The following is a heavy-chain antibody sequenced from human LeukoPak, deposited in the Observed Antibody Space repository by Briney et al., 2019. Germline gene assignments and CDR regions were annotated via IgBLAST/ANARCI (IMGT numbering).Heavy chain of an antibody. CDR1: GFTFSGHH. CDR3: AKEGYSGYDYDY. D-gene: IGHD5-12*01. CDR2: VRNKANGYTT. Sequence: PGGSLRLSCAASGFTFSGHHMDWVRQAPGKGLEWVGRVRNKANGYTTEYAAAVKGRFTISRDDSKNSLYLQMNSLKTEDTAVYYCAKEGYSGYDYDYWGQGTLVTVSS. J-gene: IGHJ4*02. V-gene: IGHV3-72*01.